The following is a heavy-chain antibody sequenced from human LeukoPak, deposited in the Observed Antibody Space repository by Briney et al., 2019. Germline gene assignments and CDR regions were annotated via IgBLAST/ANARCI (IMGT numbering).Heavy chain of an antibody. CDR1: GGSISSGGYY. CDR3: AREAELGTLDY. J-gene: IGHJ4*02. V-gene: IGHV4-30-2*01. CDR2: IYHSGST. D-gene: IGHD7-27*01. Sequence: SETLSLTCTVSGGSISSGGYYWSWIRQPPGKGLEWIGYIYHSGSTYYNPSLKSRVTISVDTSKNQFSLKLSSVTAADTAVYYCAREAELGTLDYWGQGTLVTVSS.